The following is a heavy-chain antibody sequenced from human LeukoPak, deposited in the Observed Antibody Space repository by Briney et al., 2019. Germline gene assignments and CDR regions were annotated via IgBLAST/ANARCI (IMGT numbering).Heavy chain of an antibody. V-gene: IGHV4-61*02. CDR1: GGSISSGSYY. CDR2: IYTSGST. J-gene: IGHJ4*02. D-gene: IGHD3-3*01. CDR3: AREADYDFWSGPAHFDY. Sequence: SQTLSLTCTVSGGSISSGSYYWSWIRQPAGKGLEWIGRIYTSGSTNYNPSLKSRVTISVDTSKNQFSLKLSSVTAADTAVYYCAREADYDFWSGPAHFDYWGQGTLVTVSS.